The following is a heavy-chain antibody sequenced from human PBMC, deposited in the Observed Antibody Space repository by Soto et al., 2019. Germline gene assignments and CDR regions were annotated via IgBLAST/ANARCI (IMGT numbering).Heavy chain of an antibody. J-gene: IGHJ6*03. V-gene: IGHV4-59*01. CDR2: IYYSGST. CDR3: ARDYSELRKSNYYYYYYMDV. CDR1: GGTISSYY. Sequence: SETLSLTCTVSGGTISSYYWSWIRQPPGKGLEWIGYIYYSGSTNYNPSLKSRVTISVDTSKNQFSLKLSSVTAADTAVYYCARDYSELRKSNYYYYYYMDVWGKGTTVTVSS. D-gene: IGHD1-7*01.